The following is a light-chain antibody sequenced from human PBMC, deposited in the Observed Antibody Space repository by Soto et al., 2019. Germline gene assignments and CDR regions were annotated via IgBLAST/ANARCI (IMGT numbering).Light chain of an antibody. CDR3: QQSTGIPYT. CDR2: AAS. CDR1: QTISTY. J-gene: IGKJ2*01. Sequence: DIQMTQSPSSLSASVGDRVTITCRASQTISTYLNWYQQNPGKAPNPLIYAASSLQSGVPSRFSGSGSGTDFTLTISSLQPEDFATYYCQQSTGIPYTFSQGTKLEIK. V-gene: IGKV1-39*01.